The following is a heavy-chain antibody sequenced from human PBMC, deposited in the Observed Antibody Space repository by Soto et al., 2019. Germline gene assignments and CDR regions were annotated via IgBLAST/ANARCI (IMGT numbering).Heavy chain of an antibody. D-gene: IGHD3-10*01. CDR1: GDTFTSDG. CDR3: ARLTMAQDAFDI. CDR2: ISAYNGKT. Sequence: QVQLVQSGAEVKKPGASVKVSCKASGDTFTSDGISWVRQAPGQGLEWMGWISAYNGKTNYAQKLQGRVTMTTDTSTSTAYMELRSLRSDDTAVFYCARLTMAQDAFDIWGQGTMVTVSS. V-gene: IGHV1-18*01. J-gene: IGHJ3*02.